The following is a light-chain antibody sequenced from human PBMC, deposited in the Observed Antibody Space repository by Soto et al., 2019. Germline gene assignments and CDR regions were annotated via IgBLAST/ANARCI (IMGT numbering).Light chain of an antibody. J-gene: IGLJ2*01. V-gene: IGLV4-69*01. Sequence: QSVLTQSPSASASLGASVKLTCTLSSGHSSYAIAWHQQQPEKGPRYLMKLNSDGSHSKGDGIPDRFSGSSSGAERYLTISSLQSEDKADYYCQTWGSGTVVFGGGTKLTVL. CDR3: QTWGSGTVV. CDR2: LNSDGSH. CDR1: SGHSSYA.